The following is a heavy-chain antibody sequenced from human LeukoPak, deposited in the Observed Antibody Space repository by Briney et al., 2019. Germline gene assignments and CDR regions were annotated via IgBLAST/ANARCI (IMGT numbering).Heavy chain of an antibody. D-gene: IGHD2-2*01. V-gene: IGHV4-34*01. J-gene: IGHJ4*02. CDR3: ARWSHSSHYFDY. Sequence: PSETLSLTCAVYGGSFSGYYWSWIRQPPGKGLEWIGEINHSGSTNYNPSLKSRVTISVDTSKNQFSLQLNSVTPEDTAVYYCARWSHSSHYFDYWGQGTLVTVSS. CDR2: INHSGST. CDR1: GGSFSGYY.